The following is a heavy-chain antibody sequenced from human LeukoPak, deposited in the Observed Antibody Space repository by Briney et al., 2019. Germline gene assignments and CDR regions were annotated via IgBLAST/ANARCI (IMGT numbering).Heavy chain of an antibody. CDR2: ISYDGSKK. V-gene: IGHV3-30*04. CDR3: ARDLIDQNWFDP. Sequence: GGSLRLSCGASGFTFTSYAMHWVRQAPGKGLEWVAIISYDGSKKYYRDSVKGRFTISRDNSKNTVYLQMNSLRAEDTAVYYCARDLIDQNWFDPWGQGTLVTVSS. D-gene: IGHD2-8*01. CDR1: GFTFTSYA. J-gene: IGHJ5*02.